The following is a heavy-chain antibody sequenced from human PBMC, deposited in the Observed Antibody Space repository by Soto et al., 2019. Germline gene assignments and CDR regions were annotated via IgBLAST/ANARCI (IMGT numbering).Heavy chain of an antibody. D-gene: IGHD2-21*01. V-gene: IGHV1-69*06. CDR1: GGTFSSHG. CDR2: IIPMFGTP. Sequence: QVHLVQSGPEVKKPGSSVKVSCKASGGTFSSHGITWVRQAPGQGLEWMGGIIPMFGTPKYAQRFQGRVSITADKSTTTAYMELSSLRSEDTAVYYCAIGSVVVMGAATGGLIYWGQGALVTVSS. CDR3: AIGSVVVMGAATGGLIY. J-gene: IGHJ4*02.